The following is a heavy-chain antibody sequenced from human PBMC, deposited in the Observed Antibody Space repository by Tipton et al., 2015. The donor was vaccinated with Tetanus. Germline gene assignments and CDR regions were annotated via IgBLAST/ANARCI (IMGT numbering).Heavy chain of an antibody. J-gene: IGHJ1*01. CDR1: GFTFTRYS. V-gene: IGHV3-30-3*01. CDR2: ITFDGSTI. CDR3: AGVTAQRTELYFEH. Sequence: SLRLSCAASGFTFTRYSMHWVRQAPGKGLEWVAVITFDGSTIYYADSVKGRFTLSRDNSQNTLFLQMNSLKVEDTAVYYCAGVTAQRTELYFEHWGQGTQVTVSS. D-gene: IGHD2-8*02.